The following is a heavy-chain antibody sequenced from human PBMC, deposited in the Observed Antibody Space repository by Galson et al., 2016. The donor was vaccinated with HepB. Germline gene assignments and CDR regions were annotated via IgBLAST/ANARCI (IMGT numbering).Heavy chain of an antibody. J-gene: IGHJ4*02. CDR1: GCSFISHY. V-gene: IGHV1-46*01. Sequence: SVKVSCKASGCSFISHYVHWVRQAPGQGLQWMGVINPGDGRTSYAQEFRGRITLTTDTSTNTVYLDLSTLLSEDTAMYYCVKDAGDFWGQGTLVAVSS. CDR2: INPGDGRT. CDR3: VKDAGDF.